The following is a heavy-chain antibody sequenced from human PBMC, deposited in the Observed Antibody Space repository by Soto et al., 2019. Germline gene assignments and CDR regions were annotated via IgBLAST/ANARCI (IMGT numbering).Heavy chain of an antibody. J-gene: IGHJ3*02. CDR1: GGTFSSYA. CDR3: ARDVRVRGVRGAFDI. CDR2: IIPIFGTA. D-gene: IGHD3-10*01. Sequence: SVKVSCKASGGTFSSYAISRVRQAPGQRLEWMGGIIPIFGTANYAQKLQGRVTITADESTSTAYMELSSLRSEDTAVYYCARDVRVRGVRGAFDIWGQGTMVTVSS. V-gene: IGHV1-69*13.